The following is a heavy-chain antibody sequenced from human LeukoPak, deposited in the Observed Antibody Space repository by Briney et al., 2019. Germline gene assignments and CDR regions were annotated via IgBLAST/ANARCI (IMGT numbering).Heavy chain of an antibody. CDR1: GYTFTSYA. Sequence: GASVKVSCKASGYTFTSYAMHWVRQAPGQRLEWMGWINAGNGNTKYSQKFQGRVTTTRDTFASTAYMELSSLRSEDTAVYYCARDRGSGSYYTLGYWGQGTLVTVSS. J-gene: IGHJ4*02. V-gene: IGHV1-3*01. CDR3: ARDRGSGSYYTLGY. CDR2: INAGNGNT. D-gene: IGHD3-10*01.